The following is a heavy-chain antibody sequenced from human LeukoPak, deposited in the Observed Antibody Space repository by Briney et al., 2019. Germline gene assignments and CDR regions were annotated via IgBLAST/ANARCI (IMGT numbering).Heavy chain of an antibody. J-gene: IGHJ4*02. CDR2: IYASGNT. CDR3: ARNPHLVVVVLPTPPFFDS. V-gene: IGHV4-39*01. Sequence: SETLSLTCIVSGDSISGSDYYWGWIRQTPGKGLEWIGSIYASGNTFYNPSFQSRVTVSVDTSKNQSSLQLTSVTAADAAMYYCARNPHLVVVVLPTPPFFDSWGQGTLVAVSS. CDR1: GDSISGSDYY. D-gene: IGHD2-15*01.